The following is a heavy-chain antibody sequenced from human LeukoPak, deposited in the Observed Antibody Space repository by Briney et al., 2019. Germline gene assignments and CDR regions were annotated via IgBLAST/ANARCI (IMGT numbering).Heavy chain of an antibody. D-gene: IGHD2-8*01. CDR2: INSDGSRT. V-gene: IGHV3-74*01. CDR1: GFTFSSYW. CDR3: ARNGLEANGFFDH. Sequence: VGSLRLSCAASGFTFSSYWMHWVRQAPGKGPVWVSRINSDGSRTSYADSVKGRFTISRDNGKNLVYLQMNSLRAEDTAVYYCARNGLEANGFFDHWGQGTLVTVSS. J-gene: IGHJ4*02.